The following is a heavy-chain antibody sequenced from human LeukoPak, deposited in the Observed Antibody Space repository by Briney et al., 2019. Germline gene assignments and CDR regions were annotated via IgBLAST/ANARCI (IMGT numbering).Heavy chain of an antibody. CDR1: GYTFRRYF. D-gene: IGHD1-1*01. Sequence: ASVKVSCKASGYTFRRYFMNWVRQPPGQGLEWMGNIDTDTGNPKYAPGFTGHFVFSLDTSVSTAYLQINSLRAEDTAVYYCARGTPTPGVDYWGQGTQVTVSS. CDR3: ARGTPTPGVDY. J-gene: IGHJ4*02. V-gene: IGHV7-4-1*02. CDR2: IDTDTGNP.